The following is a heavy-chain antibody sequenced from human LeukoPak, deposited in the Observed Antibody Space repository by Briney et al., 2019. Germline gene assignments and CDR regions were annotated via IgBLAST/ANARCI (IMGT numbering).Heavy chain of an antibody. V-gene: IGHV5-51*01. J-gene: IGHJ4*02. CDR2: IYPGDSDT. D-gene: IGHD5-12*01. Sequence: GESLKISCEGSGYTFTSYWVGWVRQMPDKGLEWVGMIYPGDSDTRYSPPFQGQVTISADKSISTAYLQWSSLKASDTAIYYCARWTSGYGGYDYWGQGTLVTVSS. CDR3: ARWTSGYGGYDY. CDR1: GYTFTSYW.